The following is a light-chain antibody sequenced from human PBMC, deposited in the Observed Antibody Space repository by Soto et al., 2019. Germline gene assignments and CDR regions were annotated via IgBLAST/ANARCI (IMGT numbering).Light chain of an antibody. CDR3: QQYVSSPPYT. Sequence: EVVLTQSPGTLYLSPGERATLSCRASQSVSNNYFAWYQQKPGQDPRLLIFGSSDRATGIPDRFSGSGSGTDLTLTISRLEPEDFAVYYCQQYVSSPPYTFGQGTKLEIK. J-gene: IGKJ2*01. CDR1: QSVSNNY. CDR2: GSS. V-gene: IGKV3-20*01.